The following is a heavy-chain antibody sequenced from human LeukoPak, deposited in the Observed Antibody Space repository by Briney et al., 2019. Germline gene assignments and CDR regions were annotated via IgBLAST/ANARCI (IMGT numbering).Heavy chain of an antibody. D-gene: IGHD6-13*01. CDR2: IYYSGST. CDR1: GGSISSGDYY. Sequence: MTSQTLSLTCTVSGGSISSGDYYWSWIRQPPGKGLEWIGYIYYSGSTYYNPSLKGRVTISVDTSKNQFSLKLSSVTAADTAVYYCVSAAAGTGWVGYYYMDVWGKGTTVTVSS. J-gene: IGHJ6*03. V-gene: IGHV4-30-4*08. CDR3: VSAAAGTGWVGYYYMDV.